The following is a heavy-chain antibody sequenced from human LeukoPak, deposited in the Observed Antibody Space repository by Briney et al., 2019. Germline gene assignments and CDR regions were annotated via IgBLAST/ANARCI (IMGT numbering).Heavy chain of an antibody. D-gene: IGHD5-18*01. CDR2: ISYDGSNK. Sequence: GGSLRLSCAASGFTFSSYGMHWVRQAPGKGLEWVAVISYDGSNKYYADSVKGRFTISRDNAKNSLYLQINSLRAEDTAVYYCARGLWGYSYGSFYWGQGTLVTVSS. CDR3: ARGLWGYSYGSFY. V-gene: IGHV3-30*03. CDR1: GFTFSSYG. J-gene: IGHJ4*02.